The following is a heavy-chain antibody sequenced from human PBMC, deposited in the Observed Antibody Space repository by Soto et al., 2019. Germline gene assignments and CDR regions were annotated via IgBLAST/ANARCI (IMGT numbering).Heavy chain of an antibody. V-gene: IGHV1-2*04. Sequence: ASVKVSCKASGYTFTGYYMHWVRQAPGQGLEWMGWINPNSGGTNYAQKFQGWVTMTRDTSISTAYMELSRLRSDDTAVYYCACARVATPGSSSDIRGPAIRVTGS. CDR3: ACARVATPGSSSDI. D-gene: IGHD5-12*01. CDR1: GYTFTGYY. CDR2: INPNSGGT. J-gene: IGHJ3*02.